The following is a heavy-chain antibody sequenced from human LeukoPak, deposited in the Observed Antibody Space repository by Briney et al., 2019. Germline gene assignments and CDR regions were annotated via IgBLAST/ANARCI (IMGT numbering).Heavy chain of an antibody. V-gene: IGHV4-4*07. CDR1: GGSISSHY. CDR2: IYTSGST. D-gene: IGHD4-17*01. Sequence: SETLFLTCTVSGGSISSHYWSWIRQPAGKGLEWIGRIYTSGSTNYNPSLKSRVTMSVDTSKNQFSLKLSSVTAADTAVYYCARDGADYGDYEAGDYYYYMDVWGKGTTVTVSS. J-gene: IGHJ6*03. CDR3: ARDGADYGDYEAGDYYYYMDV.